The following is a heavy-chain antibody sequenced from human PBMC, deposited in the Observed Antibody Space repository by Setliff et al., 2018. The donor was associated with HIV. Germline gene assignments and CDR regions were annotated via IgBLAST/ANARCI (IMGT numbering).Heavy chain of an antibody. D-gene: IGHD2-15*01. Sequence: SETLSLTCTVSGDSIGYYYWSWIRQPAGRGLEWMGRIHTSGSTNYNPSLTSRVTLSVDTAKNQFFLKLTSLSAADTDVYYCARDRIEVVVDGPHDVFDVWGRGTTVTVSS. V-gene: IGHV4-4*07. CDR3: ARDRIEVVVDGPHDVFDV. CDR1: GDSIGYYY. CDR2: IHTSGST. J-gene: IGHJ3*01.